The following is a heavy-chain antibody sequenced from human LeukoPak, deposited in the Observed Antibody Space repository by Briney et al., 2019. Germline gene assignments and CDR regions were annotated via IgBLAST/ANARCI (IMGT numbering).Heavy chain of an antibody. CDR2: IRQDGSEK. J-gene: IGHJ4*02. Sequence: GGSLRLSCVASGFTFSSYWMSWVRQAPGKGLEWVANIRQDGSEKYYVDSMKGRFTISRDNTKNSLYLQMINLRAEDTAVYYCARERSGSYFRYYFDYWGQGALVTVSA. CDR3: ARERSGSYFRYYFDY. V-gene: IGHV3-7*01. CDR1: GFTFSSYW. D-gene: IGHD1-26*01.